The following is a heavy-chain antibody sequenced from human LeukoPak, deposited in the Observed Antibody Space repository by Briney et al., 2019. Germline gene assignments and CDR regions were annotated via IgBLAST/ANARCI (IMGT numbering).Heavy chain of an antibody. CDR2: IYYSGST. V-gene: IGHV4-39*01. D-gene: IGHD1-26*01. CDR3: ARRRGSYHMYYFDY. CDR1: GGSITINSYY. Sequence: SETQSLTCTISGGSITINSYYWGWIRQPPGKGLEWIGSIYYSGSTYYNPSLKSRVTISVDTSKNQFSLKLSSVTAADTAVYYCARRRGSYHMYYFDYWGQGTLVTVSS. J-gene: IGHJ4*02.